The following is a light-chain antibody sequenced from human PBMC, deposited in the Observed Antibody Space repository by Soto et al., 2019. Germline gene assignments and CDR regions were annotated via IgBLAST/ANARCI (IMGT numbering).Light chain of an antibody. Sequence: TKSPVTLSLSKEDRVTITCRASQSISSWLAWYQQKPGKAPKLLICDASTLYSGVPSRFSGSGSGTDFTLTISGLQPEDFAADYCQLLRSYPSTFGGGTNVDIK. CDR3: QLLRSYPST. CDR2: DAS. J-gene: IGKJ4*01. V-gene: IGKV1-5*01. CDR1: QSISSW.